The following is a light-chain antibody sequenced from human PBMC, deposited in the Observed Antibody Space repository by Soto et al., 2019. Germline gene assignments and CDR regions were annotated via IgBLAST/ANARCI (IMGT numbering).Light chain of an antibody. J-gene: IGKJ1*01. Sequence: EIVLTQSPGTLSLFPGERATLSCRASQSLSSSFLAWYQQKPGQAPRLLIYGASSRATGIPDRFSGSGSGTDFTLTISRLEPEDFAVYYCQQFGDSPRTFGQGTKVEIK. CDR1: QSLSSSF. CDR2: GAS. CDR3: QQFGDSPRT. V-gene: IGKV3-20*01.